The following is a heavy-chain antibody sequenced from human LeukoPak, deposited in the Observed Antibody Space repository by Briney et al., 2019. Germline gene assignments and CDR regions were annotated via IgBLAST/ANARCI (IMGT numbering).Heavy chain of an antibody. Sequence: PSETLSLTCAVYGGSFSGYYWSWIRQTPGKGLEWIGEINHSGSTNYNPSLKSRVTISVDKSKNQFSLKLSSVTAADTAVYYYARDPRIAAAGNYYYGMDVWGQGTTVTVSS. CDR3: ARDPRIAAAGNYYYGMDV. V-gene: IGHV4-34*01. J-gene: IGHJ6*02. CDR2: INHSGST. CDR1: GGSFSGYY. D-gene: IGHD6-13*01.